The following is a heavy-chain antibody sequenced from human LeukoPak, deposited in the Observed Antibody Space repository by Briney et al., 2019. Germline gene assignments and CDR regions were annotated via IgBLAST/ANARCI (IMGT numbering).Heavy chain of an antibody. CDR2: IYYSGST. CDR3: AKDYLPLTGWFDP. J-gene: IGHJ5*02. V-gene: IGHV4-59*01. Sequence: SETLSLTCTVSGGSISSYYWSWIRQPPGKGLEWIGYIYYSGSTNYNPSLKSRVTISVDTSKNQFSLKLSSVTAADTAVYYCAKDYLPLTGWFDPWGQGTLVTVSS. CDR1: GGSISSYY. D-gene: IGHD1-14*01.